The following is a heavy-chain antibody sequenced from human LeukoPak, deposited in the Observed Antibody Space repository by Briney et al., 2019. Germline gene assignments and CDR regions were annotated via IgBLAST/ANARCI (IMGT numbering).Heavy chain of an antibody. J-gene: IGHJ4*02. D-gene: IGHD6-13*01. CDR3: ARGTGDTSSWYHDY. CDR1: GFTFSSYW. CDR2: IKQDGSEK. V-gene: IGHV3-7*01. Sequence: GGSLRLSCAASGFTFSSYWMSWVRQAPGKGLEWVANIKQDGSEKYYVDSVKGRFTISRDNAKNSLYLQMNSLRPEDTAVYHCARGTGDTSSWYHDYWGQGTLVTVS.